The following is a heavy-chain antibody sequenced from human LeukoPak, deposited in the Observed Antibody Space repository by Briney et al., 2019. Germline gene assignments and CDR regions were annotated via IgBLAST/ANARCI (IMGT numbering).Heavy chain of an antibody. V-gene: IGHV1-8*01. J-gene: IGHJ4*02. CDR1: GYTFTSYD. Sequence: ASVKVSCKASGYTFTSYDINWVRQATGQGLEWMGWMNPNSGNTGYAQKFQGRVTMTRNTSISTAYMGLSSLRSEDTAVYYCARALRIVGATTLSGYWGQGTQVTVSS. CDR3: ARALRIVGATTLSGY. D-gene: IGHD1-26*01. CDR2: MNPNSGNT.